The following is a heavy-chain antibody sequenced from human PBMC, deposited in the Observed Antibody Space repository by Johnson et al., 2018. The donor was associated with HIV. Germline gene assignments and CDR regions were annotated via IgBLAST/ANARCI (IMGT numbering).Heavy chain of an antibody. D-gene: IGHD3-10*01. CDR3: ARSRGPMRKDAFDI. CDR2: ISSNGIGT. CDR1: GFTFSNFA. V-gene: IGHV3-64*01. Sequence: EVQLVESGGGLVQPGGSLRLSCAVSGFTFSNFAMHWVRQAPGKGLEYVSAISSNGIGTYYAKSVDGRFTISRDNDKNTLYLEMGSLRVEDMAVYYCARSRGPMRKDAFDIWGQGTKVTVSA. J-gene: IGHJ3*02.